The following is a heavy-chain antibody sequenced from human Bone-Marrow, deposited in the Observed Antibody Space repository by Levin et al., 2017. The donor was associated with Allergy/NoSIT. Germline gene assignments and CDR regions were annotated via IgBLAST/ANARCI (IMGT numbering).Heavy chain of an antibody. D-gene: IGHD4-23*01. V-gene: IGHV4-59*01. CDR2: IYYSGST. CDR1: GGSISSYY. CDR3: ARGGDYGGNSYWYFDL. Sequence: ASETLSLTCTVSGGSISSYYWSWIRQPPGKGLEWIGYIYYSGSTNYNPSLKSRVTISVDTSKNQFSLKLSSVTAADTAVYYCARGGDYGGNSYWYFDLWGRGTLVTVSS. J-gene: IGHJ2*01.